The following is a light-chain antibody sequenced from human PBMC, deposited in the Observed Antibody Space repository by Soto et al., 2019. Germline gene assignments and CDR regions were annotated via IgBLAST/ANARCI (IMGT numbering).Light chain of an antibody. CDR1: QSVSRN. CDR2: RAS. J-gene: IGKJ1*01. V-gene: IGKV3-11*01. CDR3: QQRTDWHRT. Sequence: EVVLTQSPATLYLSPGERATLSCRASQSVSRNLAWYQQKPGQAPRLLIYRASTRATGIPASFSGSGSGTDFSLSISSLQPEDFAVYYCQQRTDWHRTFGQGTKVEVK.